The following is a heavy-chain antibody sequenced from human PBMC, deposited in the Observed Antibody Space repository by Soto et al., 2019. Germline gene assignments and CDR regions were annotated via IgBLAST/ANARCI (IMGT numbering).Heavy chain of an antibody. D-gene: IGHD3-10*01. Sequence: QVQLQQWGAGLLKPSETLSLTCAVYGGSFSGYYWSWVRQPPGKGLEWIGEIERGGSTNYNPSLKSRVARSVDTSKNQFSLKVNSVTAADTAVYYWARGYGSGSYWAYWGQGTLVTVSS. CDR1: GGSFSGYY. V-gene: IGHV4-34*02. CDR3: ARGYGSGSYWAY. CDR2: IERGGST. J-gene: IGHJ4*02.